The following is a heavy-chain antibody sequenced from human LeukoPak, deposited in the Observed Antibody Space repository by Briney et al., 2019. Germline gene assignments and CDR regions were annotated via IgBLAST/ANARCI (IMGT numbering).Heavy chain of an antibody. CDR1: GYSIGRDYY. V-gene: IGHV4-38-2*02. D-gene: IGHD3-16*01. CDR2: IYHSGRT. CDR3: ARVVGGDYFDY. J-gene: IGHJ4*02. Sequence: SETLSLTCSVSGYSIGRDYYWGWIRQPPGKWLEWIGSIYHSGRTYDNPALKSRVTISIDTSKNQFSLKLSYVTAADTAVYYCARVVGGDYFDYWGQGTLVTVSS.